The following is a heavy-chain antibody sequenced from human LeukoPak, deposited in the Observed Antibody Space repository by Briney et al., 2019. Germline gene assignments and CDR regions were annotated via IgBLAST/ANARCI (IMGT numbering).Heavy chain of an antibody. CDR2: IIPIFGTA. Sequence: SVKVSCKASGGTFSSYAISWVRQAPGQGLEWMGGIIPIFGTANYAQKFQGRVTITADESTSTAYMELSSLRSEDTAVYYCARAQPKDIVVVPAAPREAFDIWGQGTMVTVSS. V-gene: IGHV1-69*01. D-gene: IGHD2-2*01. CDR1: GGTFSSYA. CDR3: ARAQPKDIVVVPAAPREAFDI. J-gene: IGHJ3*02.